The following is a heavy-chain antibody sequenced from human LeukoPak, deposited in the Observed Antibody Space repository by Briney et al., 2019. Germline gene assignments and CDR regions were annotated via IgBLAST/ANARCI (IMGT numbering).Heavy chain of an antibody. CDR3: ARAHSSGWYNNWFDP. Sequence: ASVKVSCKASGYTFTSYGISWVRQAPGQGLEWMGWISAYNGNTNYAQKLQGRVTMTTDTSTSTAYMELRSLRSDDTAVYYCARAHSSGWYNNWFDPWGQGTLVTVSS. V-gene: IGHV1-18*01. CDR2: ISAYNGNT. CDR1: GYTFTSYG. J-gene: IGHJ5*02. D-gene: IGHD6-19*01.